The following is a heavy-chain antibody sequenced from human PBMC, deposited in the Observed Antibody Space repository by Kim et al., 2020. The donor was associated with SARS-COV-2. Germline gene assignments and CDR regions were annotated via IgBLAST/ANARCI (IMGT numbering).Heavy chain of an antibody. CDR3: ALLRYFDWLPRDY. J-gene: IGHJ4*02. D-gene: IGHD3-9*01. V-gene: IGHV4-34*01. Sequence: YNPSLKMRVTISVDMSKNQFSLKLSSVTAADTAVYYCALLRYFDWLPRDYWGQGTLVTVSS.